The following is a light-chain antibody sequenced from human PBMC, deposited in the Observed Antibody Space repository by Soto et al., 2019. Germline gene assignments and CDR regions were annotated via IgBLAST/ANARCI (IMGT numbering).Light chain of an antibody. J-gene: IGLJ2*01. CDR1: TSDVGDNKY. CDR2: EVY. CDR3: SSYTSSTVI. Sequence: QSALTQPASVSGSPGHSITISSTGTTSDVGDNKYVSWYQQHPGKAPKLIIYEVYYRPSGVSNRFSGSKSGNTASLTISGLQAEDESHYFCSSYTSSTVIFGGGTQLTVL. V-gene: IGLV2-14*01.